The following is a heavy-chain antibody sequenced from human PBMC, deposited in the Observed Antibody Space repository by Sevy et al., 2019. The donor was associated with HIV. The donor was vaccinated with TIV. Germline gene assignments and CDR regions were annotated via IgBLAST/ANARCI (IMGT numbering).Heavy chain of an antibody. V-gene: IGHV3-30-3*01. CDR3: ASWRTDYGDEGV. CDR1: GFTFSSYA. J-gene: IGHJ4*02. CDR2: ISYDGSNK. D-gene: IGHD4-17*01. Sequence: GGCLRLSCAASGFTFSSYAMHWVRQAPGKGLEWVAVISYDGSNKYYADSVKGRFTISRDNSKNTLYLQMNSLRAEDTAVYYCASWRTDYGDEGVWGQGTLVTVSS.